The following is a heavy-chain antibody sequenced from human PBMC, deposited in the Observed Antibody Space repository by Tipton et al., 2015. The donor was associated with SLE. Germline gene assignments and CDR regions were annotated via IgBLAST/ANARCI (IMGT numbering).Heavy chain of an antibody. CDR2: IYYSGST. Sequence: TLSLTCAVSGYSISSGYYWGWIRQPPGKGLEWIGSIYYSGSTYYNPSLKSRVTISVDTSKNQFSLKLSSVTAADTAVYYCLREVTKVAFDGMDVWGQGTTVTV. CDR3: LREVTKVAFDGMDV. V-gene: IGHV4-38-2*01. CDR1: GYSISSGYY. J-gene: IGHJ6*02. D-gene: IGHD4-17*01.